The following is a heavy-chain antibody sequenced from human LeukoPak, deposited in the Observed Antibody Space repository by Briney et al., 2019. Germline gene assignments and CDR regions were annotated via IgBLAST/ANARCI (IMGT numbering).Heavy chain of an antibody. CDR3: ARLGFPVYYYYMDV. V-gene: IGHV3-23*01. CDR2: ISNSGDNT. D-gene: IGHD2-15*01. J-gene: IGHJ6*03. Sequence: GGSLRLSCAASGFTFSSYVMSWVRQAPGKGLEWVSAISNSGDNTYYADSVKGRFTISRDNSKNTLYLQMNSLRAEDPAVYYCARLGFPVYYYYMDVWGKGTTVSVSS. CDR1: GFTFSSYV.